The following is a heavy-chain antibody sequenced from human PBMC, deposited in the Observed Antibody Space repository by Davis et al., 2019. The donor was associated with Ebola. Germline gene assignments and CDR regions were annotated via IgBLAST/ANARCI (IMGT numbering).Heavy chain of an antibody. D-gene: IGHD2-15*01. CDR3: ARGIYCSGGSCYSFDY. J-gene: IGHJ4*02. CDR2: INAGNGNT. CDR1: GYTFTSYA. V-gene: IGHV1-3*01. Sequence: GGSLRLSCAASGYTFTSYAMHWVRQAPGQRLEWMGWINAGNGNTKYSQKFQGRVTITRDTSASTAYMELSSLRSEDTAVYYCARGIYCSGGSCYSFDYWGQGTLVTVSS.